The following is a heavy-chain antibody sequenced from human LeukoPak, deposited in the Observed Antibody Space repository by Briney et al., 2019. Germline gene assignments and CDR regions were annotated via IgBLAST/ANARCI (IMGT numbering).Heavy chain of an antibody. Sequence: SETLSLTCTVSGGSMRRYYWSWIRQPPGKGLEWIGYIYNSGSTNYNPSLKSRVTISVDTSKNQFSLKLSSVTAADTAVYYCARERAVTTYYYFDYWGQGTLVTDSS. CDR1: GGSMRRYY. CDR2: IYNSGST. D-gene: IGHD4-17*01. V-gene: IGHV4-59*01. CDR3: ARERAVTTYYYFDY. J-gene: IGHJ4*02.